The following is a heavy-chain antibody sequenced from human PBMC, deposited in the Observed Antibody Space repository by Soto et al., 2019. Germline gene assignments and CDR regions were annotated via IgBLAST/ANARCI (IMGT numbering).Heavy chain of an antibody. Sequence: GGSLRLSCAASGFSFSSYSMNWVRQAPGKGLEWVSYISSSSYTMIYADSVKGRFTISRDNAKNSLYLQMNSLRAEDTAVYYCARDRGYNFDYWGQGTLVTVSS. CDR2: ISSSSYTM. CDR3: ARDRGYNFDY. V-gene: IGHV3-48*01. CDR1: GFSFSSYS. J-gene: IGHJ4*02. D-gene: IGHD5-18*01.